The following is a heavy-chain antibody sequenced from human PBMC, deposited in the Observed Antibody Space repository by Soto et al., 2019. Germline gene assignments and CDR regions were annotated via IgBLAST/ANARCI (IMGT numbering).Heavy chain of an antibody. CDR1: GFTFSSYS. CDR3: ASDQPGYSYGYGLGY. V-gene: IGHV3-21*01. D-gene: IGHD5-18*01. Sequence: EVQLVESGGGLVKPGGSLRLSCAASGFTFSSYSRNRVRQAPGKGLEWVSSISSSSSYIYYADSVKGRFTISRDNAKNSLYLQMYSLRGEDTAVYYCASDQPGYSYGYGLGYWGQGNLVTVSS. CDR2: ISSSSSYI. J-gene: IGHJ4*02.